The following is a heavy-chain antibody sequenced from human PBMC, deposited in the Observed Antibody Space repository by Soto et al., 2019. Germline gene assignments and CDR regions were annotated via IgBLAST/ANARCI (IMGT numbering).Heavy chain of an antibody. CDR1: GFTFSSYS. V-gene: IGHV3-21*01. J-gene: IGHJ6*02. CDR3: ARDRIVVVPAAIDYGIDV. CDR2: ISSSSSYI. Sequence: EVQLVESGGGLVKPGGSLRLSCAASGFTFSSYSMNWVRQAPGKGLEWVSSISSSSSYIYYADSVKGRFTISRDNAKNSLDLQMNSLRAEDTGVYYCARDRIVVVPAAIDYGIDVWGQGTTVTVSS. D-gene: IGHD2-2*02.